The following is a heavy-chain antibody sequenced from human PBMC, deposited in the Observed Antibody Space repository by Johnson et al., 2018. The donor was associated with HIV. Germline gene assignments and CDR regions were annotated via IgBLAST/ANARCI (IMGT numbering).Heavy chain of an antibody. V-gene: IGHV3-30*04. J-gene: IGHJ3*02. Sequence: QVQLVESGGGLVKPGGSLRLSCAASGFTFSSYALHWVRQAPGKGLEWVSFISYDGNNKIYADSVKGRFTISRDNSKNTLYVQMNSLRAEDTAVYYCARSTYCGGDCYSVAFDIWGQGTMVTVSS. CDR3: ARSTYCGGDCYSVAFDI. D-gene: IGHD2-21*01. CDR2: ISYDGNNK. CDR1: GFTFSSYA.